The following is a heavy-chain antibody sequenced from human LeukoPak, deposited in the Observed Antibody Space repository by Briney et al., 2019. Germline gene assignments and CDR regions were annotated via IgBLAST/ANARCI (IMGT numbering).Heavy chain of an antibody. CDR1: GFTFSRYW. D-gene: IGHD3-3*01. CDR2: IKEDGSEK. V-gene: IGHV3-7*01. Sequence: GGSLRLSCAASGFTFSRYWMSWVRQAPGKGLEWVANIKEDGSEKYYVDSVNGRFTISRDNAKNSLYLQMNSLRAEDTAVYYCARLYDFWSGSRRDDAFDIWGQGTMVTVSS. CDR3: ARLYDFWSGSRRDDAFDI. J-gene: IGHJ3*02.